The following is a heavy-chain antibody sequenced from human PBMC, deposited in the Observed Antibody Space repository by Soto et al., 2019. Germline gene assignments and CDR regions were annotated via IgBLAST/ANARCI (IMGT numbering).Heavy chain of an antibody. J-gene: IGHJ4*02. D-gene: IGHD5-12*01. CDR1: RYSINNNNW. V-gene: IGHV4-4*02. Sequence: SETLSLTCDVSRYSINNNNWWSWVRQPPGGGLEWIGELHHGGSTNYNPSLESRATFSVDISKNQFFLKLSSVTAADTAVYYCTKNSAYALDYWGKGTLVTAPQ. CDR3: TKNSAYALDY. CDR2: LHHGGST.